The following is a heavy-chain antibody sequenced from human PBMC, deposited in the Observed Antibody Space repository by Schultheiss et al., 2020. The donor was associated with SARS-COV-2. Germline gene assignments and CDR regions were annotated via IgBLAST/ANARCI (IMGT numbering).Heavy chain of an antibody. J-gene: IGHJ4*02. CDR1: GGSFSGYY. CDR3: ARGPEAPYQLLSRRPRRRRAFDY. CDR2: INHSGNT. D-gene: IGHD2-2*01. V-gene: IGHV4-34*01. Sequence: SETLSLTCAVYGGSFSGYYWSWIRQPPGKGLEWIGEINHSGNTNYNPSLKSRVTISVDTSKNQFSLRLTSVTAADTAVFYCARGPEAPYQLLSRRPRRRRAFDYWGQGTLVTVSS.